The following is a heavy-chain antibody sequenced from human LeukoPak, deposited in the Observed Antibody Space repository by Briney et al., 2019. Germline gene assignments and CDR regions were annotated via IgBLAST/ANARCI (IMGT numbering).Heavy chain of an antibody. D-gene: IGHD3-3*01. Sequence: PGGSLRLSCVASGFTFRNYWMSWLRQTPGKGLEWVANINEDETERYYVASVKGRFTISRDNAKNSLYLQMNSLRAEDTAVYYCARHRGVVPFDYWGQGTLVTVSS. CDR3: ARHRGVVPFDY. CDR2: INEDETER. V-gene: IGHV3-7*01. J-gene: IGHJ4*02. CDR1: GFTFRNYW.